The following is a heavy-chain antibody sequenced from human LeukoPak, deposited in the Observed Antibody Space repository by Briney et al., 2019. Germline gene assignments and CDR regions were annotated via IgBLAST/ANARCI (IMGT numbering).Heavy chain of an antibody. CDR2: IGSGGSPI. CDR1: GFTFSNYP. D-gene: IGHD3-10*01. CDR3: ARKSYGSGYNWFDP. V-gene: IGHV3-48*04. J-gene: IGHJ5*02. Sequence: GGSLRLSCAASGFTFSNYPMNWVRQAPGKGLEWVSYIGSGGSPIYYADSVKGRFTISRDNAKNSLYLQMNSLRAEDTAVYYCARKSYGSGYNWFDPWGQGTLVTVSS.